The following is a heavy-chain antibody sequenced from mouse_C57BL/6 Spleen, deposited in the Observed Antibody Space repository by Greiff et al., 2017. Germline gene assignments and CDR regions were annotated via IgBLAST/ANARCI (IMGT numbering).Heavy chain of an antibody. CDR1: GYTFTSYW. CDR2: IDPSDSET. V-gene: IGHV1-52*01. CDR3: ASRIYYDSSYLDY. J-gene: IGHJ2*01. Sequence: QVQLQQPGAELVRPGSSVKLSCKASGYTFTSYWMHWVKQRPIQGLEWIGNIDPSDSETHYNQKFKDKATLTVDKSSSTAYMQLSSLTSEDSAVGYCASRIYYDSSYLDYWGQGTTLTVAS. D-gene: IGHD1-1*01.